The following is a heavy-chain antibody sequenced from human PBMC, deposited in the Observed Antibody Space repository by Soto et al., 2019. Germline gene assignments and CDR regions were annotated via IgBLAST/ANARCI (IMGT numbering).Heavy chain of an antibody. CDR1: GFTFSNYA. D-gene: IGHD3-22*01. J-gene: IGHJ4*02. CDR3: ARGWGYDSNDYYYAY. Sequence: EVQLLESGGDLVQPGGSLRLSCTASGFTFSNYAVSWVRQAPGKGLEWVSSISGGGSGTYYADSVKGRFTISRDNSKNTLYLQMNSLRAEDTALYYCARGWGYDSNDYYYAYWGQGTLVIVSS. V-gene: IGHV3-23*01. CDR2: ISGGGSGT.